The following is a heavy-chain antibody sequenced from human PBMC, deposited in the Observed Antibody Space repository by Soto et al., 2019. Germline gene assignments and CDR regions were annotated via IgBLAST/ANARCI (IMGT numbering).Heavy chain of an antibody. D-gene: IGHD2-2*01. CDR1: GFTFSSYG. CDR2: ISYDGSNK. V-gene: IGHV3-30*18. J-gene: IGHJ6*02. Sequence: PGGSLRLSCAASGFTFSSYGMHWFRQAPGKGLEWVAVISYDGSNKYYADSVKGRFTISRDNSKNTLYLQMNSLRAEDTAVYYCAKDRRPAAISYYYYYGMDVWGQGTTVTAP. CDR3: AKDRRPAAISYYYYYGMDV.